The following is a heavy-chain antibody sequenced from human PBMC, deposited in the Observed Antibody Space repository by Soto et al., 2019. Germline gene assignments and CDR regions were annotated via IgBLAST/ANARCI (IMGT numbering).Heavy chain of an antibody. V-gene: IGHV3-48*04. CDR1: GFTFSSYS. CDR3: ARDSAGTTEGAFDI. J-gene: IGHJ3*02. D-gene: IGHD1-7*01. Sequence: GGSLRLSCAASGFTFSSYSMNWVRQAPGKGLEWVSYISSSSTIHYADSVKGRFTISRDNAKNSLYLQMNSLRAEDTAVYYCARDSAGTTEGAFDIWGQGTMVTVSS. CDR2: ISSSSTI.